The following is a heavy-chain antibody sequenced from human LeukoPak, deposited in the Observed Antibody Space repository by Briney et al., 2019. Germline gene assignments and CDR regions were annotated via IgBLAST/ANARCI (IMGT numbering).Heavy chain of an antibody. Sequence: SETLSLTCTVSGGSINSYSWNWIRQPPGKGLEWIGFIYYTGSTNYNPSLRSRVTISLDTSKNQFSLKLSSVTAADTAVYYCARVTYYYGSGSYRWFDPWGQGTLVTVSS. CDR1: GGSINSYS. CDR3: ARVTYYYGSGSYRWFDP. D-gene: IGHD3-10*01. V-gene: IGHV4-59*12. J-gene: IGHJ5*02. CDR2: IYYTGST.